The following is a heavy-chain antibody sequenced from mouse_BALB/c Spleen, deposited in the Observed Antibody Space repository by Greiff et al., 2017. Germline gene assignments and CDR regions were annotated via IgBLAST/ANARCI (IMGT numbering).Heavy chain of an antibody. CDR2: IDPANGNT. Sequence: VQLQQSGAELVKPGASVKLSCTAPGFNIQDTYMHWVKQRPEQGLDWNGRIDPANGNTKFDPKFQGKATITAYTSSNTAYLQLSSLTSEDTAVYYGASESFTAVVAPYAMDYWGQGTTVTVSS. D-gene: IGHD1-1*01. J-gene: IGHJ4*01. CDR1: GFNIQDTY. V-gene: IGHV14-3*02. CDR3: ASESFTAVVAPYAMDY.